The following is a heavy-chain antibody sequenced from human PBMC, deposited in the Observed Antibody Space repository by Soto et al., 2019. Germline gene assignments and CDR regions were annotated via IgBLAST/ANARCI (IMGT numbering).Heavy chain of an antibody. V-gene: IGHV1-69*13. J-gene: IGHJ6*02. CDR1: GGTFSSYA. D-gene: IGHD6-19*01. CDR2: IIPIFGTA. Sequence: ASVKVSCKASGGTFSSYAISWVRQAPGQGLEWMGGIIPIFGTANYAQKFQGRVTITADESTSTAYMELSSLRSEDTAVYYCARVSSQSGAVDYYYGMDVWGQGTTVTVSS. CDR3: ARVSSQSGAVDYYYGMDV.